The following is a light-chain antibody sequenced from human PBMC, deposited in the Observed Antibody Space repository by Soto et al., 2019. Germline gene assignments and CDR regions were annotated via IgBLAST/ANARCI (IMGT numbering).Light chain of an antibody. CDR3: TSYTSTSSLFV. J-gene: IGLJ1*01. Sequence: QSVLTQPASVSGSPGQSITISCTGTSSDVGGYNYVSWYQQHPGKAPKLMIYDVSNRPSGVSNRFSGSKSGNTASLTISGLQAEDLFDYYCTSYTSTSSLFVSVTGTKVAVL. V-gene: IGLV2-14*01. CDR1: SSDVGGYNY. CDR2: DVS.